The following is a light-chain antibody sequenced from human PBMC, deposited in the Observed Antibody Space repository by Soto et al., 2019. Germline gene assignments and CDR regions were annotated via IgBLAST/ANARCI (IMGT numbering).Light chain of an antibody. J-gene: IGLJ1*01. Sequence: QSALTQPRSVSGSPGQSVTISCTGTSSDVGGYKYVSWYQQHPGKAPKLIIYDVSKRPSGVPDRFSGSKSGNTASLTISGLQAEDEADYYCYSYAGSYTNVFGTGTQLTVL. V-gene: IGLV2-11*01. CDR1: SSDVGGYKY. CDR3: YSYAGSYTNV. CDR2: DVS.